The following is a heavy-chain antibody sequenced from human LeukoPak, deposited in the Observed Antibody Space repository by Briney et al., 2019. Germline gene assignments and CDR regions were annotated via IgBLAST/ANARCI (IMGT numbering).Heavy chain of an antibody. V-gene: IGHV4-38-2*02. CDR1: SCSISSGYY. CDR3: ARVDPPLDSSDELDYYYMDV. J-gene: IGHJ6*03. Sequence: SETLSLIFTVSSCSISSGYYWGWIRQPPGKGLEWIGSIYHSGSTNYNPSLKSRVTISVDKSKNQFSLKLSSVTAADTAVYYCARVDPPLDSSDELDYYYMDVWGKGTTVTVSS. CDR2: IYHSGST. D-gene: IGHD6-19*01.